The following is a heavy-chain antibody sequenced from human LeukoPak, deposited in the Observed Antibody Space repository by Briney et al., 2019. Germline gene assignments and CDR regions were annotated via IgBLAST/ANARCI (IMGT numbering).Heavy chain of an antibody. J-gene: IGHJ5*02. CDR2: ISWNSGSI. D-gene: IGHD2-2*01. Sequence: GGSLRLSCAASGFTFDDYAMHWVRQAPGQGLEWVSGISWNSGSIGYADSVKGRFTISRDNAKNSLYLQMNSLRAEDTALYYCAKAHSVYCSSTSCPPFDPWGQGTLVTVSS. CDR1: GFTFDDYA. V-gene: IGHV3-9*01. CDR3: AKAHSVYCSSTSCPPFDP.